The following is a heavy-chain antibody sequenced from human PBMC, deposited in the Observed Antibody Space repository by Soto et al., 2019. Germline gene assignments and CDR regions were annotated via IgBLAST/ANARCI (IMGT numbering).Heavy chain of an antibody. V-gene: IGHV1-24*01. CDR2: FDPEDGET. CDR1: GYTLTELS. Sequence: ASVKVSCKVSGYTLTELSMHWVRQAPGKGLEWMGGFDPEDGETIYAQKFQGRVTMTEDTSTDTAYMELSSLRSEDTAVYYCATMSSSHDAFDIWGQGTMVTVSS. J-gene: IGHJ3*02. CDR3: ATMSSSHDAFDI.